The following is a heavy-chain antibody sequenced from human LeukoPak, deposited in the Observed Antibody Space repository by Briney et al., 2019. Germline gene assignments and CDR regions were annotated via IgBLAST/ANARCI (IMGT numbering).Heavy chain of an antibody. Sequence: PSQTLSLTCTVSGGSISSGGYYWSWIRQHPGKGLEWIGYIYCSGSTYYNPSLKSRVTISVDTSKNQFSLKLSSVTAADTAVYYCARDREDYGDYGRYFDYWGQGTLSPSPQ. CDR1: GGSISSGGYY. CDR2: IYCSGST. J-gene: IGHJ4*02. D-gene: IGHD4-17*01. CDR3: ARDREDYGDYGRYFDY. V-gene: IGHV4-31*03.